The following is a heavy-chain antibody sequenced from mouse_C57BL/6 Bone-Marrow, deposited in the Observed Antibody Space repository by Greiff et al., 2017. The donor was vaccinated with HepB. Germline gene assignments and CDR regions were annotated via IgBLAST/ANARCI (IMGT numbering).Heavy chain of an antibody. J-gene: IGHJ3*01. CDR3: ARGYGNYVAWFAY. CDR2: ISNGGGST. D-gene: IGHD2-10*02. Sequence: EVKLEESGGGLVQPGGSLKLSCAASGFTFSDYYMYWVRQTPEKRLEWVAYISNGGGSTYYPDTVKGRFTISRDNAKNTLYLQMSRLKSEDTALYYCARGYGNYVAWFAYWGQGTLVTVSA. CDR1: GFTFSDYY. V-gene: IGHV5-12*01.